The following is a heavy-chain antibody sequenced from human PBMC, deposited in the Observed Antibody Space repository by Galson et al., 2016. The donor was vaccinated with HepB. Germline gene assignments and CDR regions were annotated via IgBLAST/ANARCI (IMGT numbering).Heavy chain of an antibody. Sequence: SLRLSCAASGFTFDDYGMHWVRQAPGKGLEWVSGISWNSGSVGYADSVKGRFPISRDNAQNSLYLQTNSLRAEDTALYYCAKGFPAYCSGGSCYFKTYNYYGMDVWGKGTTVTVSS. CDR3: AKGFPAYCSGGSCYFKTYNYYGMDV. CDR2: ISWNSGSV. J-gene: IGHJ6*04. V-gene: IGHV3-9*01. CDR1: GFTFDDYG. D-gene: IGHD2-15*01.